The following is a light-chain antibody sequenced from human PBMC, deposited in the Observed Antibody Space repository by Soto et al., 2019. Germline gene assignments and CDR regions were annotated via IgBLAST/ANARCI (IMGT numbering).Light chain of an antibody. V-gene: IGLV1-40*01. CDR3: QSYDSSLSVV. CDR2: GNS. J-gene: IGLJ2*01. CDR1: SSNIGAGYD. Sequence: QSVLTQPLSVSGAPGQRVTISCTGSSSNIGAGYDVHWYQQLPGTAPKLLIYGNSNRPSGVPDRFSGSKSGTSASLAITGLQAEDEADYYCQSYDSSLSVVFGGRTKLTVL.